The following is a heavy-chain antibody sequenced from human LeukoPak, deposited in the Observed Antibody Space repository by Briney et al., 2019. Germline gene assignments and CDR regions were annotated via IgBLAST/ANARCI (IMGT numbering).Heavy chain of an antibody. CDR2: IKQDGSEK. J-gene: IGHJ4*02. CDR1: GFTFSSYW. Sequence: GGSLRLSCAASGFTFSSYWMSWVRQASGKGLEWVANIKQDGSEKYYVDSVKGRFTISRDNAKNSLYLQMNSLRAEDTAVYYCARDKIGGSSYFDYWGQGTLVTVSS. V-gene: IGHV3-7*01. CDR3: ARDKIGGSSYFDY. D-gene: IGHD1-26*01.